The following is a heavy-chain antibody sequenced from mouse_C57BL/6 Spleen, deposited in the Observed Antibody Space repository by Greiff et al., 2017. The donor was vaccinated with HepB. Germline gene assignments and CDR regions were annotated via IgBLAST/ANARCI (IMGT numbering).Heavy chain of an antibody. D-gene: IGHD1-1*01. J-gene: IGHJ1*03. CDR1: GYTFTSYW. CDR2: IHTNSGST. CDR3: ARYPYGSSVLGYFDV. Sequence: VQLQQPGAELVKPGASVKLSCKASGYTFTSYWMHWVKQRPGQGLEWIGMIHTNSGSTNYNEKFKSKATVTVDKSSSTAYMKLSSLTSEVSAVYSCARYPYGSSVLGYFDVWGTGTTVTVSS. V-gene: IGHV1-64*01.